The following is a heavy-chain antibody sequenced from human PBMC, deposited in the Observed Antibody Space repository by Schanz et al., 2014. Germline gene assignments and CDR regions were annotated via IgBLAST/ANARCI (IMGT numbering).Heavy chain of an antibody. CDR2: INWSDGGST. J-gene: IGHJ4*02. CDR1: GFTFENYA. D-gene: IGHD2-2*01. CDR3: ARDASSSENHIAH. Sequence: EVQLVESGGGVVRPGGSLRLSCAASGFTFENYALTWVRQVPGKGLEWVSRINWSDGGSTGYADSVRGRFTISRDNAKNSLYLEMNSLRVEDTAFYDCARDASSSENHIAHWGQGTLDTVSS. V-gene: IGHV3-20*01.